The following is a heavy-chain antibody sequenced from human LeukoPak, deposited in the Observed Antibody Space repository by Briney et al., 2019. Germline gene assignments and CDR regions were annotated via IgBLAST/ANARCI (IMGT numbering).Heavy chain of an antibody. D-gene: IGHD3-3*01. V-gene: IGHV1-69*04. Sequence: GASVKVSCKASGGTFSSYAISWVRQAPGQGLEWMGRIIPILGIANYAQKFQGRVTITADKSTSTAYMELSSLRSEDTAVYYCATESDGITIFGVVINAYWGQGTLVTVSS. J-gene: IGHJ4*02. CDR2: IIPILGIA. CDR1: GGTFSSYA. CDR3: ATESDGITIFGVVINAY.